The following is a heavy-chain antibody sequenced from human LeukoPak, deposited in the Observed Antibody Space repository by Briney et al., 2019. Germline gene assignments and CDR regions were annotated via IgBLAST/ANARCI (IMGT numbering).Heavy chain of an antibody. CDR3: STEEKYCTGANSGVF. CDR1: GYTLTEYY. J-gene: IGHJ4*02. CDR2: IIPDSGGT. D-gene: IGHD2-8*02. V-gene: IGHV1-2*02. Sequence: ASVKVSCKASGYTLTEYYIHWVRQAPGQGLEWMGFIIPDSGGTTYQQNFQGRVTMTRDTSISTFYMELSSLRPDDTALYYCSTEEKYCTGANSGVFWARGPRVTVSS.